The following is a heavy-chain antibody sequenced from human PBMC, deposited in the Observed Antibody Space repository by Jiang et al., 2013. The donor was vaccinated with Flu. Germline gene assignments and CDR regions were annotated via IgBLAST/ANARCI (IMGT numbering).Heavy chain of an antibody. CDR1: GYSFTSFN. CDR3: ARDNGAYARWVAH. V-gene: IGHV1-8*01. Sequence: QLVESGAEVKKPGASVKVSCKASGYSFTSFNINWVRQATGQGLEWMGWMNPNSGKTVYAERFQGRVSMTRDTSANTAYMEVTSLRSEDTAVYYCARDNGAYARWVAHWGQGTLVTVSS. D-gene: IGHD4-17*01. J-gene: IGHJ4*02. CDR2: MNPNSGKT.